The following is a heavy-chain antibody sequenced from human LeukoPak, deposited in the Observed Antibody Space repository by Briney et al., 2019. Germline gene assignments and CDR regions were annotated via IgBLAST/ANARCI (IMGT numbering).Heavy chain of an antibody. V-gene: IGHV1-69*04. J-gene: IGHJ4*02. CDR1: GGTFSSYA. Sequence: RASVKVSCKASGGTFSSYAISWVRQAPGQGLEWMGRIIPILGIANYAQKFQGRVTITADKSTSTAYMELSSLRSEDTAVYYCARDLAVAGAGRTIDYWGQGTLVTVSS. CDR2: IIPILGIA. D-gene: IGHD6-19*01. CDR3: ARDLAVAGAGRTIDY.